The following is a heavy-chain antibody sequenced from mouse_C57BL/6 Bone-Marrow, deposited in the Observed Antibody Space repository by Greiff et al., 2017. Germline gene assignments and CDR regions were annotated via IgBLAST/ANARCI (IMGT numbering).Heavy chain of an antibody. CDR3: AGGGNYGFAF. Sequence: VQLQQSGPELVKPGASVKISCKASGYSFTGYYMNWVKQSPEKSLEWIGEINPSTGGTTYNQKFKAKATLTVDKSSSTAYMQLKSLTSEDSAVYYCAGGGNYGFAFWGRGTLVTVSA. D-gene: IGHD2-1*01. J-gene: IGHJ3*01. CDR2: INPSTGGT. V-gene: IGHV1-42*01. CDR1: GYSFTGYY.